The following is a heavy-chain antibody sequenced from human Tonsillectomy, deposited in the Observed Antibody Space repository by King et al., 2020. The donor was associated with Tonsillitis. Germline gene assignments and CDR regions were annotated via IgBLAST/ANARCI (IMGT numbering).Heavy chain of an antibody. CDR2: IYYSGST. D-gene: IGHD3-3*01. CDR1: GGSIRSYY. V-gene: IGHV4-59*01. Sequence: QLQESGPGLVKPSETLSLTCTVSGGSIRSYYCIWIRQPPGKGLCWIGYIYYSGSTNYNPSLNSPVTISVDTSKNQFSLKLTSVTAADTAVYYCARHIGASRAFDIWGQGTMVTVSS. J-gene: IGHJ3*02. CDR3: ARHIGASRAFDI.